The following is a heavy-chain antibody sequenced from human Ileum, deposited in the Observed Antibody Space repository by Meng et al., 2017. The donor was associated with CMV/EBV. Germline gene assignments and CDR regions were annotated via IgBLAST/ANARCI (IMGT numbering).Heavy chain of an antibody. J-gene: IGHJ4*02. V-gene: IGHV4-4*07. Sequence: QVQLQQSGPGLVRPSDTLSIPCTVSGDSTSGFFCSWIRQPAGKGLEWIGRIYSSGSTFYNPSLESRVTMSIDTSKNQFSLRLASVTAADTAVYFCAKEQSIGIAVTGIFDFWGQGALVTVSS. D-gene: IGHD6-19*01. CDR3: AKEQSIGIAVTGIFDF. CDR1: GDSTSGFF. CDR2: IYSSGST.